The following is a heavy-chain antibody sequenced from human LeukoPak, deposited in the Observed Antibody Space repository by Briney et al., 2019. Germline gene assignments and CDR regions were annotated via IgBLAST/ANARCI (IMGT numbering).Heavy chain of an antibody. Sequence: SETLSLTCTVSGGSISSGGYYWSWIRQPPGKGLEWIGYIYHSGSTYYNPSLKSRVTISVDTSKNQFSLKLSSVTAADTAVYYCASVSRYSSSWYEGFGYFQHWGQGTLVTVSS. J-gene: IGHJ1*01. CDR1: GGSISSGGYY. V-gene: IGHV4-30-2*02. D-gene: IGHD6-13*01. CDR2: IYHSGST. CDR3: ASVSRYSSSWYEGFGYFQH.